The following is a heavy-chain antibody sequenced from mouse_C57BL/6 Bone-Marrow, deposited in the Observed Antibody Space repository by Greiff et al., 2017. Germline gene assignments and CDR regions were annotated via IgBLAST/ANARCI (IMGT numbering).Heavy chain of an antibody. CDR1: GFTFSSYA. CDR3: ARNWDLDY. V-gene: IGHV5-4*03. J-gene: IGHJ2*01. D-gene: IGHD4-1*01. Sequence: EVKLVESGGGLVKPGGSLKLSCAASGFTFSSYAMSWVRQTPEKRLEWVATISDGGSYTYYPDNVKGRFTISRDNAKNNLYLLMSHLKSEDTAMYYCARNWDLDYWGQGTTLTVSS. CDR2: ISDGGSYT.